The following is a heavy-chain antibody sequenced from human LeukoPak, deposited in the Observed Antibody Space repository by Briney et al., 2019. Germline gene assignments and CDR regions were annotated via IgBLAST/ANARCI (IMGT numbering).Heavy chain of an antibody. CDR3: AREFVAGSYYYYYMDV. V-gene: IGHV3-72*01. J-gene: IGHJ6*03. CDR2: TRNKANSYTT. Sequence: GGSLRLSCAASGFTFSDHYMDWVRQAPGKGLEWVGRTRNKANSYTTEYAASAKGRFTISRDDSKNSLYLQMNSLKTEDTAVYYCAREFVAGSYYYYYMDVWGKGTTVTVSS. CDR1: GFTFSDHY. D-gene: IGHD3-10*01.